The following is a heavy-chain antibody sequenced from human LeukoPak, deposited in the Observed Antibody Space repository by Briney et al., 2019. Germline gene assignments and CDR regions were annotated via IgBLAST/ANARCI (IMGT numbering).Heavy chain of an antibody. Sequence: GGSLRLSCAASGFTFSSYGMSWVRQAPGKGLEWVSAISGSGGSTYYADSVKGRFTISRDNSKNTLYLQMNSLRAEDTAVYYCAKDTMVRGVLDAFDIWGQGTMVTVSS. CDR1: GFTFSSYG. CDR2: ISGSGGST. CDR3: AKDTMVRGVLDAFDI. V-gene: IGHV3-23*01. J-gene: IGHJ3*02. D-gene: IGHD3-10*01.